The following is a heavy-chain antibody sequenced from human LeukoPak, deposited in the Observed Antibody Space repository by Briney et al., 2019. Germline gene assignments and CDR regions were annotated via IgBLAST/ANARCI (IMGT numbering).Heavy chain of an antibody. CDR3: ARVPITMVRGLFLYYFDY. CDR1: GGSISSYY. J-gene: IGHJ4*02. CDR2: VYYSGST. Sequence: SETLSLTCTVSGGSISSYYWNWIRQPPGKGLEWIGYVYYSGSTNYNPSLKSRVTISVDTSKSQFSLKLSSVTAADTAVYYCARVPITMVRGLFLYYFDYWGQGTLVTVSS. D-gene: IGHD3-10*01. V-gene: IGHV4-59*01.